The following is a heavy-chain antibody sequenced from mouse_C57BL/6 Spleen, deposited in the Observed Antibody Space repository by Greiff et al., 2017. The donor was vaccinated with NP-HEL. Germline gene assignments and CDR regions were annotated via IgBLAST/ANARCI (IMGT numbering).Heavy chain of an antibody. CDR2: IYPGSGST. Sequence: VQLQQPGAELVKPGASVKMSCKASGYTFTSYWITWVKQRPGQGLEWIGDIYPGSGSTNYNEKFKSKATLTVDTSSSTAYMQLSSLTSEDSAVYYCARRRLGSSGYFDDWGQGTTLTVSS. D-gene: IGHD3-2*02. CDR3: ARRRLGSSGYFDD. CDR1: GYTFTSYW. V-gene: IGHV1-55*01. J-gene: IGHJ2*01.